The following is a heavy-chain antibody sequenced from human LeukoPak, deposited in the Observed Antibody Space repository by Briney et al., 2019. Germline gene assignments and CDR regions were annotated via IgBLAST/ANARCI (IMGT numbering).Heavy chain of an antibody. CDR3: ARGGMVSYYYYGMDV. J-gene: IGHJ6*02. CDR1: GGSISSYY. D-gene: IGHD3-10*01. Sequence: SETLSLTCTVSGGSISSYYWSWIRQPRGKGLEWIGYIYYSGSTNYNPSLKSRVTISVDTSKNQFSLKLSSVTAADTAVYYCARGGMVSYYYYGMDVWGQGTTVTVSS. V-gene: IGHV4-59*01. CDR2: IYYSGST.